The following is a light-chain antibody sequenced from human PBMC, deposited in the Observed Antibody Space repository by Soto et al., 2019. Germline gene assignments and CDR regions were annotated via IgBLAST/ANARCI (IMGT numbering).Light chain of an antibody. V-gene: IGKV3-11*01. Sequence: PGXXSTLSCRASQSVRSDLAWYQQKPGQANRLIIYDASKRATGITERLSGSGSGTDFTLTISSLEPEDFAVYYCQQRTNWPPTFCQGTKV. CDR2: DAS. CDR1: QSVRSD. J-gene: IGKJ1*01. CDR3: QQRTNWPPT.